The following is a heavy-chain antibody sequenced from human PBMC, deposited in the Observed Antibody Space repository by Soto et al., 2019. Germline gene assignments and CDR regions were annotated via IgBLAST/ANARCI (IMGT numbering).Heavy chain of an antibody. V-gene: IGHV4-59*01. CDR3: ARGRGRGTVWSYDF. J-gene: IGHJ4*02. D-gene: IGHD1-7*01. Sequence: RSHNCTVAGGSISSYYWSWIRQPPGKGLEGSGDIYYSGSTNYNPSLKSRGTISVDTSKNQFSLKLSSVAAADTAVYYWARGRGRGTVWSYDFWGQGTLVTVSS. CDR2: IYYSGST. CDR1: GGSISSYY.